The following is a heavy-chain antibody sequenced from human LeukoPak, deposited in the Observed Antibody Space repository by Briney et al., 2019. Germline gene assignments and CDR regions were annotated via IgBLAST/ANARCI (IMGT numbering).Heavy chain of an antibody. CDR1: GGSISSSNW. Sequence: SETLSLTCAVSGGSISSSNWWSWVRQPPGKGLEWIGEIYHSGSTNCNPSLKSRVTISVDKSKNQFSLKLSSVTAADTAVYYCARFEISVTTSGGLDYWGQGTLVTVSS. V-gene: IGHV4-4*02. J-gene: IGHJ4*02. CDR2: IYHSGST. CDR3: ARFEISVTTSGGLDY. D-gene: IGHD3-16*01.